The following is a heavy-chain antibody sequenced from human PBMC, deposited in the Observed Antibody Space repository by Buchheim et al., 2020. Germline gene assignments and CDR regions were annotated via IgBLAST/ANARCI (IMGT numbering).Heavy chain of an antibody. CDR1: GFTFSSYG. CDR3: ARDWKGFGVGNSGFDP. J-gene: IGHJ5*02. D-gene: IGHD3-3*01. CDR2: IWYDGSNK. Sequence: QVQLVESGGGVVQPGRSLRLSCAASGFTFSSYGMHWVRQAPGKGLEWVAVIWYDGSNKYYADSVKGRFTISRDNSKNTLYLRMNSLRAEDTAVYYCARDWKGFGVGNSGFDPWGQGTL. V-gene: IGHV3-33*01.